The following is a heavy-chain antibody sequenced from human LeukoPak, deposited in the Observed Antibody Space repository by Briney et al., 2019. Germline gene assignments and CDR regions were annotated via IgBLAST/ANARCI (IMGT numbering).Heavy chain of an antibody. V-gene: IGHV3-33*01. CDR3: ARGSKRDGYNGGLDY. J-gene: IGHJ4*02. CDR1: GFTFSSYG. D-gene: IGHD5-24*01. Sequence: PGGSLRLSCAASGFTFSSYGMHWVRQAPGKGLEWVAVIWYDGSNKYCADSVKGRFTISRDNSKNTLYLQMNSLRAEDTAVYYCARGSKRDGYNGGLDYWGQGTLVTVSS. CDR2: IWYDGSNK.